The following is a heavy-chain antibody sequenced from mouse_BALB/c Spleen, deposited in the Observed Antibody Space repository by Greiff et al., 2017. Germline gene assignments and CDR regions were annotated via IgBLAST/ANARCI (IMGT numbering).Heavy chain of an antibody. J-gene: IGHJ4*01. CDR1: GFNIKDYY. D-gene: IGHD2-12*01. V-gene: IGHV14-1*02. CDR2: IDPENGNT. Sequence: VQLKQSGAELVRPGALVKLSCKASGFNIKDYYMHWVKQRPEQGLEWIGWIDPENGNTRYDPKFQGKASITADTSSNTAYLQLSSLTSEDTAVYYSAGGASYDNYAMDYWGQGTSVTVSS. CDR3: AGGASYDNYAMDY.